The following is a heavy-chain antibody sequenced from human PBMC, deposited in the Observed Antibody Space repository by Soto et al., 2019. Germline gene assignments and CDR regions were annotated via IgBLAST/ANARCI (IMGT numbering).Heavy chain of an antibody. CDR3: ARDQLYYNDISGRPLNAFDV. D-gene: IGHD3-22*01. CDR1: GFTFSSYW. CDR2: IGIGSSTT. J-gene: IGHJ3*01. V-gene: IGHV3-48*01. Sequence: GGSLRLSCAASGFTFSSYWMSWVRQAPGKGLEWVSYIGIGSSTTYYADSVKGRFTISRDNAKNSLYLQMNSLRAEDTAVYYCARDQLYYNDISGRPLNAFDVWGQRTMVTVSS.